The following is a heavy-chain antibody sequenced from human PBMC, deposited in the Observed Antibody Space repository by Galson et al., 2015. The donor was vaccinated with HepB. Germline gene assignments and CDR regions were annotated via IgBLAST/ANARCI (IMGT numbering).Heavy chain of an antibody. CDR3: ARAGDSRTHYWYFDL. CDR2: INPNSGGT. Sequence: SVKVSCKASGYTFTDYHMHWVRQAPGQGLEWMGWINPNSGGTNYAQKFQGRVTMTRDTSISTAYMELSRLRSDDTAAYHCARAGDSRTHYWYFDLWGRGTLVTVSS. D-gene: IGHD2-21*02. J-gene: IGHJ2*01. CDR1: GYTFTDYH. V-gene: IGHV1-2*02.